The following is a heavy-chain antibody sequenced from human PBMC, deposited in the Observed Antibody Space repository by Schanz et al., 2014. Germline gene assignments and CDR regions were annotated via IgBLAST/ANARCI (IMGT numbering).Heavy chain of an antibody. CDR1: GGSISSSDW. D-gene: IGHD4-17*01. CDR3: ARDRGHGDLPGDI. CDR2: ISYSGST. J-gene: IGHJ3*02. Sequence: QVQLQESGPGLVKPSGTLSLTCAVSGGSISSSDWWRWVRQPPGKGLEWIGFISYSGSTYYNPSRKSRVTISVDTSKNQFSLSLSSATAADTAVYCCARDRGHGDLPGDIWGQGTMVTVSS. V-gene: IGHV4-4*01.